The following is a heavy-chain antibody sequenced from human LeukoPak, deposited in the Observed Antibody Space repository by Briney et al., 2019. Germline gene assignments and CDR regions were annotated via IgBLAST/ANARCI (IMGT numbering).Heavy chain of an antibody. J-gene: IGHJ4*02. V-gene: IGHV5-51*01. CDR1: GYTLTSYW. CDR3: ARQRDGYSDY. CDR2: IYPGDSDT. D-gene: IGHD5-24*01. Sequence: GESLKISCKGAGYTLTSYWIGWVRQMPGKGLEWMGIIYPGDSDTRYSPSFQGQVTISADKSISTAYLQWRSLKASDTAMYYCARQRDGYSDYWGRGTLVTVSS.